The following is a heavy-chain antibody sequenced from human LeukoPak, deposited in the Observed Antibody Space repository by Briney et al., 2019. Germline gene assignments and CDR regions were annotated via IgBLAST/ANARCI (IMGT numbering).Heavy chain of an antibody. D-gene: IGHD6-13*01. CDR1: GFTFSSYA. CDR2: ISYDGSNK. Sequence: GGSLRLSCAASGFTFSSYAMHWVRQAPGKGLEWVAVISYDGSNKYYADSVKGRFTISRDNSKNTLYLQMNSLRAEDTAVYYCARDFRRSIAAAAPGGYFDYWGQGTLVTVSS. V-gene: IGHV3-30-3*01. CDR3: ARDFRRSIAAAAPGGYFDY. J-gene: IGHJ4*02.